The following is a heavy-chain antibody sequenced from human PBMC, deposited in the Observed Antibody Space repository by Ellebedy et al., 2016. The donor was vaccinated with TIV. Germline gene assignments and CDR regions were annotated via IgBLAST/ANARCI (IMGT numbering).Heavy chain of an antibody. CDR2: ISYDGSNK. Sequence: GGSLRLSXAASGFTFSSYAMHWVRQAPGKGLEWVAVISYDGSNKYYADSVKGRFTISRDNSKNTLYLQMNSLRAEDTAVYYCAREGVWFGELLGVEKAFDIWGQGTMVTVSS. D-gene: IGHD3-10*01. CDR3: AREGVWFGELLGVEKAFDI. V-gene: IGHV3-30-3*01. CDR1: GFTFSSYA. J-gene: IGHJ3*02.